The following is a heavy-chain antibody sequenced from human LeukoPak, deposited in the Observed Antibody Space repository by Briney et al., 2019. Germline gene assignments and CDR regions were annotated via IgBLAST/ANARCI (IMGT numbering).Heavy chain of an antibody. J-gene: IGHJ3*02. CDR1: GFTFSSYS. CDR2: ISSSGDTI. Sequence: PGGSLRLSCAASGFTFSSYSMNWVRQAPGKGLEWISYISSSGDTIYYADSVKGRFTISRDNAKHSLYLQLNSLRAEDTAVYYCAREGTVYGDAFDIWGQGTMVTVSS. D-gene: IGHD5/OR15-5a*01. V-gene: IGHV3-48*04. CDR3: AREGTVYGDAFDI.